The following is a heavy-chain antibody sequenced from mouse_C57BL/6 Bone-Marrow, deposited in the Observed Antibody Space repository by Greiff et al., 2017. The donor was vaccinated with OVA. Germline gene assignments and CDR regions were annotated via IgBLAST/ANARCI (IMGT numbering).Heavy chain of an antibody. CDR2: IYPRSGNT. CDR3: ARDKTASLFDY. Sequence: VQLQQSGAELARPGASVKLSCKASGYTFTSYGISWVKQRTGQGLEWIGEIYPRSGNTYYNEKFKDKATLTADKSSSTAYMELRSLTSEDSAVYFCARDKTASLFDYWGQGTTLTVSS. V-gene: IGHV1-81*01. CDR1: GYTFTSYG. J-gene: IGHJ2*01. D-gene: IGHD3-2*01.